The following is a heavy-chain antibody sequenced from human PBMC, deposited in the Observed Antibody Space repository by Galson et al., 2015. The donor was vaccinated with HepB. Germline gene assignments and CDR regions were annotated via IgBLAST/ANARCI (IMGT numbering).Heavy chain of an antibody. D-gene: IGHD1-26*01. V-gene: IGHV1-2*06. Sequence: SVKVSCKASGYTFTGYYMHWVRQAPGQGLEWMGRINPNSGGTNYAQKFRGRVTISVDTSKNQFSLKLSSVTAADTAVYYCARRKREVWELPQREAFDIWGQGTMVTVSS. CDR3: ARRKREVWELPQREAFDI. J-gene: IGHJ3*02. CDR2: INPNSGGT. CDR1: GYTFTGYY.